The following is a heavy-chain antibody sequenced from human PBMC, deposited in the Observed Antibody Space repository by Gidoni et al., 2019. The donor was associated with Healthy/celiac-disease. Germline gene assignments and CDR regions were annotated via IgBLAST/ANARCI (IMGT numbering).Heavy chain of an antibody. J-gene: IGHJ6*02. CDR2: ISGSGGST. CDR3: AKDQENGYCSSTSCYKSRNYYYYGMDV. D-gene: IGHD2-2*02. CDR1: GFTFSSYA. V-gene: IGHV3-23*01. Sequence: EVQLLESGGGLVQPGGSLRLSCAASGFTFSSYAMRWVRQAPGKGLEWVSAISGSGGSTYYADSVKGRFTISRDNSKNTLYLQMNSLRAEDTAVYYCAKDQENGYCSSTSCYKSRNYYYYGMDVWGQGTTVTVSS.